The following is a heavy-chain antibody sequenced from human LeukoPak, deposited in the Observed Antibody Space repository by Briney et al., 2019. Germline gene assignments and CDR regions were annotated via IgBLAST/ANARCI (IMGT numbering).Heavy chain of an antibody. CDR3: ARRKGGYSYYYYYMDV. CDR1: GGSFSGYY. J-gene: IGHJ6*03. V-gene: IGHV4-34*01. D-gene: IGHD4-23*01. Sequence: PSETLSLTCAVYGGSFSGYYWSWIRQPPGKGLEWIGEINHSGSTNYNPSLKSRVTISVDTSKNQFSLKLSSVTAADMAVYYCARRKGGYSYYYYYMDVWGKGTTVTVSS. CDR2: INHSGST.